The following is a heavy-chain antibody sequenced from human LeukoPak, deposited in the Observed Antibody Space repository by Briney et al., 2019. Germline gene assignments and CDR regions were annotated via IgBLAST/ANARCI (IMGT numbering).Heavy chain of an antibody. D-gene: IGHD4-17*01. J-gene: IGHJ3*02. CDR3: ARENGDDADAFDI. V-gene: IGHV3-21*01. CDR2: ISSTSGYI. CDR1: GFTFTNYR. Sequence: SGGSLRLSCAASGFTFTNYRMTWVRQAPGKGLEWVSSISSTSGYIFYADSVQGRFTISRDNAKSSLYLQMNSLRAEDTAVYYCARENGDDADAFDIWGQGTMVTVSS.